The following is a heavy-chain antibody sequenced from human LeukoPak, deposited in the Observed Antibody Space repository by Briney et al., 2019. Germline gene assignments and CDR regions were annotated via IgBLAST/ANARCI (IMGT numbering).Heavy chain of an antibody. CDR2: IHRSGSP. V-gene: IGHV4-34*01. J-gene: IGHJ4*02. CDR1: GGSFSDDY. CDR3: AREILGGFNPGAY. Sequence: KPSETLSLTCAVYGGSFSDDYWTWIRQPPGKGLEWIGEIHRSGSPNYNPSLQSRVTISIDRSRNQIVLELSSVTAADTAVYYCAREILGGFNPGAYWGQGTLVTVSS. D-gene: IGHD1-14*01.